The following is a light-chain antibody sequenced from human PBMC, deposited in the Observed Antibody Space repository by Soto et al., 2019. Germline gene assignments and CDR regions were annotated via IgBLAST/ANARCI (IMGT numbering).Light chain of an antibody. V-gene: IGKV3-20*01. CDR2: GAS. CDR3: QQYGGSPRT. Sequence: EIVLTQSPGTLSLSPGEGANLSCRASQSINSFVAWYQQRRGQAPRLLIHGASNRATGIPDRFSGSGSGTDFNLTISRLEPEDFAVYSGQQYGGSPRTFGQGTKVEVK. J-gene: IGKJ1*01. CDR1: QSINSF.